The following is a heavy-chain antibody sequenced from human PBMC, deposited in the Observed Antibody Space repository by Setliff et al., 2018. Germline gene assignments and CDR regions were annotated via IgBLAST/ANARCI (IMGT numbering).Heavy chain of an antibody. D-gene: IGHD1-1*01. CDR1: GASITSGRNY. Sequence: LSLTCTVSGASITSGRNYWGWIRQPPGKGLEWIGRIHYSGTTYSNASLASRLTISVDTSKNQFSLKLTSVTAADTAVYYCARTGTYRYFDYWGQGTLVTVSS. V-gene: IGHV4-39*01. CDR3: ARTGTYRYFDY. CDR2: IHYSGTT. J-gene: IGHJ4*02.